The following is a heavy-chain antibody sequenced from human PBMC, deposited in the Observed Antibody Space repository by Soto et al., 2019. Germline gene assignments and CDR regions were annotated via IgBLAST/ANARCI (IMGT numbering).Heavy chain of an antibody. J-gene: IGHJ2*01. CDR3: ARDFDI. V-gene: IGHV3-7*01. CDR2: IKQDGSEE. CDR1: GFMFSAYW. Sequence: EVQLVESGGGLVQPGGSLRLSCTASGFMFSAYWMSWARQAPGKGLEWVANIKQDGSEEYYMDSLKGRFTISRDNGKNSLYMQMNSQIAEDAAVYYCARDFDIWGRGTLVTVSS.